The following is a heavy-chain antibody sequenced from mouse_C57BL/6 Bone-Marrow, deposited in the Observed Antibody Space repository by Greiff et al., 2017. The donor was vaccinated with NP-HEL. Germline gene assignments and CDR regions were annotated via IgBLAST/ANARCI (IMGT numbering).Heavy chain of an antibody. Sequence: EVKLQESGPGLVKPSQSLSLTCSVTGYSITSGYYWNWIRQFPGNKLEWMGYISYDGSNNYNPSLKNRISITRDTSKNQFFLKLNSVTTEDTATYYCAFLYGPMDYWGQGTSVTVSS. D-gene: IGHD1-2*01. CDR2: ISYDGSN. J-gene: IGHJ4*01. CDR3: AFLYGPMDY. CDR1: GYSITSGYY. V-gene: IGHV3-6*01.